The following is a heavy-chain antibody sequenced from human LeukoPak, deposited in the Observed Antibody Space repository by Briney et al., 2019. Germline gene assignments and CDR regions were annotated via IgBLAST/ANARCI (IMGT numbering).Heavy chain of an antibody. J-gene: IGHJ4*02. CDR1: GDSVSNYY. Sequence: SETLSLTCTVSGDSVSNYYWSWIRQPPGKGLGWIGYIYHSGSTYYNPSLKSRVTISVDRSKNQFSLKLSSVTAADTAVYYCARVNVGATRGADYWGQGTLVTVSS. CDR2: IYHSGST. V-gene: IGHV4-59*02. CDR3: ARVNVGATRGADY. D-gene: IGHD1-26*01.